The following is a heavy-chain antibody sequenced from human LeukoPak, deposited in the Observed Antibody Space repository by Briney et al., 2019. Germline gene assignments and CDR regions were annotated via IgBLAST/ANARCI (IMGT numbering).Heavy chain of an antibody. CDR3: ARDASGSYYDY. J-gene: IGHJ4*02. CDR1: GLTFSSYG. Sequence: PGGSLRLSCAASGLTFSSYGMHWVRQAPGKGLEWVAVISYDGSSKYYADSVKGRFTISRDNSKNTVYLQMNSLRAEDTAMYYCARDASGSYYDYWGQGTRVTVAS. V-gene: IGHV3-30*03. CDR2: ISYDGSSK. D-gene: IGHD1-26*01.